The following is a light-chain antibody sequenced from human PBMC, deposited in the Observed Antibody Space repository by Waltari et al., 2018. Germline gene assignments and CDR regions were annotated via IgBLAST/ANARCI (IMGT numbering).Light chain of an antibody. CDR1: QVLNSW. Sequence: DIQMTQSPSSVSASVGDRVSITCRSSQVLNSWLACYQQKLGTAPKLLISAASRLPSVVPPRFSGAGSGRDFTLTISSLQPEDFATYYCQQADSFPFTFGPGTKVDIK. CDR3: QQADSFPFT. V-gene: IGKV1D-12*01. J-gene: IGKJ3*01. CDR2: AAS.